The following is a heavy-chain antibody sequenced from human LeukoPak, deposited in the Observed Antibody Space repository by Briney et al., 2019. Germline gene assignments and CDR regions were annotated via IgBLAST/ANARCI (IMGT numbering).Heavy chain of an antibody. Sequence: VGCLRLSSAASGFTFSSYSMNWVPQAPGKGLEWVSSISSSSIYIDYADSVKGRFTISRDNAKNSLYLQMNSLRAEDTAVYYCAGGTTVTTYYYYGMDVWGQGTTVTVSS. V-gene: IGHV3-21*01. J-gene: IGHJ6*02. CDR3: AGGTTVTTYYYYGMDV. CDR1: GFTFSSYS. CDR2: ISSSSIYI. D-gene: IGHD4-17*01.